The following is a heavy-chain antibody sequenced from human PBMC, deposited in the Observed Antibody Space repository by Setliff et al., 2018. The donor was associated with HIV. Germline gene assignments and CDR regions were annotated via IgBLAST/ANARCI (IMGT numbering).Heavy chain of an antibody. D-gene: IGHD5-18*01. CDR1: GGSFSHYY. J-gene: IGHJ4*02. V-gene: IGHV4-34*01. CDR3: ARVYGYGHSPIDS. CDR2: INHSGST. Sequence: SETLSLTCAVYGGSFSHYYWNWVRQSPGQGLEWIGEINHSGSTNYNPSLKSRVTISVDRSKNQFSLKLNSLTAADTAVYYCARVYGYGHSPIDSWGQGTPVT.